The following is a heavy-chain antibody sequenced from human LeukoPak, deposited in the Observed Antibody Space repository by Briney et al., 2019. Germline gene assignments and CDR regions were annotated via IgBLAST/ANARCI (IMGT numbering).Heavy chain of an antibody. V-gene: IGHV3-11*01. Sequence: GGSLRLSCAASGFIFSDYYMTWIRQSPGKGLEWVSYISSGGNTIYYADSVKGRFTISRDNAKNSLYLEMNSLRVEDTAVYYCARDRRDGYNRFDYWGQGTLVTVSS. CDR1: GFIFSDYY. CDR3: ARDRRDGYNRFDY. J-gene: IGHJ4*02. D-gene: IGHD5-24*01. CDR2: ISSGGNTI.